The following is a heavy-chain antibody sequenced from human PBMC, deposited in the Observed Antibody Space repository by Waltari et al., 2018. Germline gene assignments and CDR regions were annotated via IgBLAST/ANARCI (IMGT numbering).Heavy chain of an antibody. Sequence: EVQLVESGGGLVQPGGSLRLSCAASGFTFSSYWMHWVRQAPGKGLVWVSSINSDGSSTSYPDSVKGRFTISRDIAKNTLYLQMNSLRAEDTAVYYCARDRMVRGVSSGAFDIWGQGTMVTVSS. CDR1: GFTFSSYW. CDR2: INSDGSST. CDR3: ARDRMVRGVSSGAFDI. J-gene: IGHJ3*02. V-gene: IGHV3-74*01. D-gene: IGHD3-10*01.